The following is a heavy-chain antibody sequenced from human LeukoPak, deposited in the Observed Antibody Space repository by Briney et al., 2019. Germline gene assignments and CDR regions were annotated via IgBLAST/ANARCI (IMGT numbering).Heavy chain of an antibody. CDR3: AISGSYGGWFDP. CDR1: GGSISSGDYY. D-gene: IGHD1-26*01. V-gene: IGHV4-30-4*08. CDR2: IYYSGST. Sequence: SETLSLTCTVSGGSISSGDYYWSWIRQPPGKGLEWIGYIYYSGSTYYNPSLKSRVTISVDTSKNQFSLKLSSVPAPDTAVYYCAISGSYGGWFDPWGQGTLVTVSS. J-gene: IGHJ5*02.